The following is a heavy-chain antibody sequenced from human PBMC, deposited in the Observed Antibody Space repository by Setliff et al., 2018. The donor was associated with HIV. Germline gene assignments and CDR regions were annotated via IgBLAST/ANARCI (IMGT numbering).Heavy chain of an antibody. CDR2: ISYDGSNK. D-gene: IGHD3-3*01. CDR3: AKSLSPGDYYNFLSGYSPFDY. J-gene: IGHJ4*02. CDR1: GFTFRNHA. V-gene: IGHV3-30*04. Sequence: GSLRLSCAASGFTFRNHAMHWVRQAPGKGLEWVAVISYDGSNKFYADSVKGRSTISRDNAKSSLFLQMKSLRVEDTALYYCAKSLSPGDYYNFLSGYSPFDYWGQGTRVTVSS.